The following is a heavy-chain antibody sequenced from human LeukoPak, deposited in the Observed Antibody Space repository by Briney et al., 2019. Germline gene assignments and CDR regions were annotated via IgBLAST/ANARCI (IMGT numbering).Heavy chain of an antibody. CDR3: AKDLGVLRSGERHPDNWFDS. CDR2: IWSDGSRK. V-gene: IGHV3-33*06. D-gene: IGHD1-1*01. CDR1: GFTFTNFA. J-gene: IGHJ5*01. Sequence: GGSLRLSCAASGFTFTNFAMHWVRQAPGKGLVWVAVIWSDGSRKEYIDSVMDRFTVSRDNSKNTLYLQMNSLRAEDTALYFCAKDLGVLRSGERHPDNWFDSWGQGTLVTVSS.